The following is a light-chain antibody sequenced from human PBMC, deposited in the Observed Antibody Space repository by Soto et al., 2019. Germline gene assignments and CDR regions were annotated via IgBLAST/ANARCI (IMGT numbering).Light chain of an antibody. CDR2: AAA. Sequence: EIVMTQSPAALFVSLGERVTLSCRASQSVGKNLAWYQQRPGQGPRLLIFAAADRATDIPVRFSGSGSGTDFTLTISSLQSEDSAIYYCQQYNNWPPGTFGRGTKVDI. V-gene: IGKV3-15*01. CDR3: QQYNNWPPGT. J-gene: IGKJ1*01. CDR1: QSVGKN.